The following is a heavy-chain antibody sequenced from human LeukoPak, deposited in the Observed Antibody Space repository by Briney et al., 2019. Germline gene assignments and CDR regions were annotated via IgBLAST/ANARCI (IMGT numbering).Heavy chain of an antibody. CDR2: ISGSGGST. Sequence: PGGSLRLSCAASGFTFSAYAMNWVRQAPGKGLEWVSVISGSGGSTSYADSVKGRFTISRDNSKNTLYLQMNSLRAEDTAVYYCAKDQTTVTTYYYYYYGMDVWGQGTTVTVSS. CDR3: AKDQTTVTTYYYYYYGMDV. V-gene: IGHV3-23*01. CDR1: GFTFSAYA. J-gene: IGHJ6*02. D-gene: IGHD4-17*01.